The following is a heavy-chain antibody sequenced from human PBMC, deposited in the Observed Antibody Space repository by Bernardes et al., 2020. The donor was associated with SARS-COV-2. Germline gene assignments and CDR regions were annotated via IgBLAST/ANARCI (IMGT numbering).Heavy chain of an antibody. V-gene: IGHV3-66*01. CDR3: ARGTVGARDY. J-gene: IGHJ4*02. Sequence: GSLRLSCAASGFTVSTNYMSWVRQAPGKGLEWVSTIYYGGNTYYADSVKGRFTISRDNSRTTLYLQMNSLRAEDTAVYYCARGTVGARDYWGQGTLVTVSS. D-gene: IGHD1-26*01. CDR2: IYYGGNT. CDR1: GFTVSTNY.